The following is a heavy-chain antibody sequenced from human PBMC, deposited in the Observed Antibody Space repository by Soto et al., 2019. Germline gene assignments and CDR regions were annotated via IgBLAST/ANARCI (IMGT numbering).Heavy chain of an antibody. CDR1: GGSMSSYY. CDR3: ARVLFGRGNWFDP. CDR2: IYYSGST. J-gene: IGHJ5*02. Sequence: SKTLSLTCTVSGGSMSSYYWSWIRQPPGKGLEWIGYIYYSGSTNYNPSLKSRVTISVDTSKNQFSLKLSSVTAADTAVYYCARVLFGRGNWFDPWGQGIQVTVSS. D-gene: IGHD3-3*01. V-gene: IGHV4-59*01.